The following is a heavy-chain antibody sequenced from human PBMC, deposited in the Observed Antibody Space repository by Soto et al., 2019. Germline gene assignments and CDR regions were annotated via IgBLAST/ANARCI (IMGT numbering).Heavy chain of an antibody. V-gene: IGHV5-51*01. CDR1: GYIFSTNW. J-gene: IGHJ6*02. D-gene: IGHD3-10*01. Sequence: PGESLKISCKASGYIFSTNWIDWFRHMPGKGLEWMGSIFPADSDPPYNPSFQHQVTISFDKSIETAYLQWTSVKASGTATFYCAKHNYFGWGSSFFYYRSDLWGQGTTVTVSS. CDR2: IFPADSDP. CDR3: AKHNYFGWGSSFFYYRSDL.